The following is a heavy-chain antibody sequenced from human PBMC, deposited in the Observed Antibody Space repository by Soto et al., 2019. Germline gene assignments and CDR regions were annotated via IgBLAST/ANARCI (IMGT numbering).Heavy chain of an antibody. CDR2: INPNSGGT. CDR3: ASQDYGGSLEAFDI. D-gene: IGHD4-17*01. J-gene: IGHJ3*02. CDR1: GYTFTGYY. Sequence: GASVKVSCKASGYTFTGYYMHWVRQAPGQGLEWMGWINPNSGGTNYAQKFQGRVTMTRDTSISTAYMELNRLRSDDTAVYFCASQDYGGSLEAFDIWGQGTMVPVSS. V-gene: IGHV1-2*02.